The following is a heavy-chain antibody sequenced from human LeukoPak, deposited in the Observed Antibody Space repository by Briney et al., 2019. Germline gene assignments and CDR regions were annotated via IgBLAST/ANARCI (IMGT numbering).Heavy chain of an antibody. Sequence: SETLSLTCAVYGGSFSGYYWSWIRQPPGKGLEWIGEINHSGSTNYNQSLKSRVTISVDTSKNQFSLKLSSVTAADTAVYYCARDGSSSESYWGQGTLVTVSS. CDR3: ARDGSSSESY. D-gene: IGHD6-6*01. J-gene: IGHJ4*02. CDR2: INHSGST. CDR1: GGSFSGYY. V-gene: IGHV4-34*01.